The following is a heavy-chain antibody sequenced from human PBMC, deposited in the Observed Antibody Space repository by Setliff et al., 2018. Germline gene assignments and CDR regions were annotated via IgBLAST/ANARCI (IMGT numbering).Heavy chain of an antibody. Sequence: PSETLSLTCAVYGGSFSGYYWSWIRQPPGEGLEWIGEINHSGSTNYNPSLKSRVTISVDTSKNQFSLKLTSVTAADTAVYYCARVPPKDSGSFYWDAFDIWGQGTMVTVSS. V-gene: IGHV4-34*01. CDR3: ARVPPKDSGSFYWDAFDI. D-gene: IGHD1-26*01. J-gene: IGHJ3*02. CDR1: GGSFSGYY. CDR2: INHSGST.